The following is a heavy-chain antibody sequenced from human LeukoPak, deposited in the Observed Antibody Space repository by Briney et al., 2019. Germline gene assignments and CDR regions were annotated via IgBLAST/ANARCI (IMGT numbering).Heavy chain of an antibody. J-gene: IGHJ3*01. V-gene: IGHV4-34*01. D-gene: IGHD2-21*02. Sequence: PSESMSLTCPVDGGSFSAYYWSCISQPHGKGLEWIGEINHGGSTNYNPSLKSRVTISVDTPKNQFSLKVTSVTAADTAVYYCARLRKHCGGDCQDDFDLWGQGTMVTVSS. CDR1: GGSFSAYY. CDR2: INHGGST. CDR3: ARLRKHCGGDCQDDFDL.